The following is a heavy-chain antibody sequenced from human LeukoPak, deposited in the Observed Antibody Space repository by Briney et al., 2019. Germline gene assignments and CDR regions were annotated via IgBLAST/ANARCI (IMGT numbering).Heavy chain of an antibody. CDR2: INPNSGGT. J-gene: IGHJ6*02. D-gene: IGHD3-10*01. CDR1: GYTFTGYY. Sequence: GASVKVSCKASGYTFTGYYMHWVRQAPGQGLEWMGWINPNSGGTNYAQKFQGRVTMTRDTSISTAYMELSRLRSDDTAVYYCARAARNYYGSEPRIPKYYYYYGMDVWGQGTTVTVSS. CDR3: ARAARNYYGSEPRIPKYYYYYGMDV. V-gene: IGHV1-2*02.